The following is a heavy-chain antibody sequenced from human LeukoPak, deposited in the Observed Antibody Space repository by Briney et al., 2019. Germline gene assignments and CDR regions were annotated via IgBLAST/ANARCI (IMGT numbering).Heavy chain of an antibody. CDR2: IIPIFGTA. Sequence: GASVKVSCKASGGTFSSLAISWVRQAPGQGLEWMGGIIPIFGTANYAQKFQGKVTITADKSTSTVYMALSSLRSEDTAVYYCARGPDSSTYYYFYWGQGTLVTVSS. CDR1: GGTFSSLA. D-gene: IGHD3-22*01. J-gene: IGHJ4*02. V-gene: IGHV1-69*06. CDR3: ARGPDSSTYYYFY.